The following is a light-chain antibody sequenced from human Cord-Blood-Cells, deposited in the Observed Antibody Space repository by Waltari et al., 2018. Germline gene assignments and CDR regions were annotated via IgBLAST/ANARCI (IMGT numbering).Light chain of an antibody. J-gene: IGLJ3*02. Sequence: NFMLTQPHSVSESPGETVTISCTGSSGSIASNSVQWYQQRPGSAPTTVIYEDNQRPSGVPDRFAGSIDSSSNSASLTISGLKTEDEADYYCQSYDSSNLWVFGGGTKLTVL. CDR1: SGSIASNS. CDR3: QSYDSSNLWV. CDR2: EDN. V-gene: IGLV6-57*02.